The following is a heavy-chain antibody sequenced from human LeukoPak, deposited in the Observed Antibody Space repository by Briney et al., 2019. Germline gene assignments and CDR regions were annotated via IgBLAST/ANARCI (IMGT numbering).Heavy chain of an antibody. J-gene: IGHJ6*02. Sequence: GGSLRLSCAASGFTFSSYWMSWVRQAPGKGLEWVANIKQDGSEKYYVDSVKGRFTISRDNAKNSLYLQMNSLRAEDTAVYYCAKMGFSSGWYRSIDGMDVWGQGTTVTVSS. CDR2: IKQDGSEK. CDR3: AKMGFSSGWYRSIDGMDV. CDR1: GFTFSSYW. V-gene: IGHV3-7*03. D-gene: IGHD6-19*01.